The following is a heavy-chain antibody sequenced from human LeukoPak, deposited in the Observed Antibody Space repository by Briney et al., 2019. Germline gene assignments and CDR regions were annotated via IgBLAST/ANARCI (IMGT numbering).Heavy chain of an antibody. D-gene: IGHD4-17*01. CDR1: GGTFISYA. Sequence: SVKVSCKASGGTFISYAISWVRQAPGQGLEWMGGIIPIFGTANYAQKFQGRVTITTDESTSTAYMELSSLRSEDTAVYYCARDLWASPDYGDYSDYWGQGTLLTVSS. V-gene: IGHV1-69*05. CDR3: ARDLWASPDYGDYSDY. J-gene: IGHJ4*02. CDR2: IIPIFGTA.